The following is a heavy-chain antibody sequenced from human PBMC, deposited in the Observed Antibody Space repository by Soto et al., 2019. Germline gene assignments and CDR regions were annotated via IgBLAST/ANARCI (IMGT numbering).Heavy chain of an antibody. CDR2: ISGSSNII. J-gene: IGHJ6*02. CDR1: GFTLSTYS. V-gene: IGHV3-48*02. CDR3: ARGFELQYCMDV. D-gene: IGHD3-10*01. Sequence: EAPLVESGGGLVQRGGSVRLSCAASGFTLSTYSMNWVRQAPGTGLEWISYISGSSNIINYADSVKGRFTISRANTKYYLYPQMNSRRDEDTAIYYCARGFELQYCMDVWGRGTTVTVSS.